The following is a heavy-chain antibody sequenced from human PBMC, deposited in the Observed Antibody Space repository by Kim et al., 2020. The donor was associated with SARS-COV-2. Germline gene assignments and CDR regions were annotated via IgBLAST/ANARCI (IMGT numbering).Heavy chain of an antibody. J-gene: IGHJ4*02. Sequence: SETLSLTCTVSGGSISSYYWSWIRQPPGKGLEWIGYIYYSGNTNYNPSLKSRVTISVDTSKNEFSLRLSSVTAADTAVYYCASQRYSNFDYWGQGTLVTV. V-gene: IGHV4-59*01. D-gene: IGHD1-1*01. CDR3: ASQRYSNFDY. CDR1: GGSISSYY. CDR2: IYYSGNT.